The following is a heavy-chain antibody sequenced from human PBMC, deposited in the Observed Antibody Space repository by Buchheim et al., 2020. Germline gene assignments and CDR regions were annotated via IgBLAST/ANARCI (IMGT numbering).Heavy chain of an antibody. V-gene: IGHV3-48*01. CDR1: GFTFSSYS. CDR3: ARGEPYLREGYYYGMDV. J-gene: IGHJ6*02. D-gene: IGHD1-14*01. CDR2: ISSSSSTI. Sequence: EVQLVESGGGLVQPGGSLRLSCAASGFTFSSYSMNWVRQAPGKGLEWVSYISSSSSTIYYADSVKGRFTISRDNAKNALYLQMNSLRAEDTAVYYCARGEPYLREGYYYGMDVWGQGTT.